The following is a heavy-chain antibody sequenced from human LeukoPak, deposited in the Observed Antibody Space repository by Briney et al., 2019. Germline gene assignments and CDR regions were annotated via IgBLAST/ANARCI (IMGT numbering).Heavy chain of an antibody. CDR2: INPQSGGT. V-gene: IGHV1-2*06. Sequence: ASVKVSCKASGYTFTSYGISWVRQAPGQGLEWMGQINPQSGGTKYAPNFQGRVTMTMDTSSSTVNMELTRLRSDDTAVYYCARPLGSLKEYWWFDPWGQGTLVTVSS. D-gene: IGHD2/OR15-2a*01. CDR1: GYTFTSYG. J-gene: IGHJ5*02. CDR3: ARPLGSLKEYWWFDP.